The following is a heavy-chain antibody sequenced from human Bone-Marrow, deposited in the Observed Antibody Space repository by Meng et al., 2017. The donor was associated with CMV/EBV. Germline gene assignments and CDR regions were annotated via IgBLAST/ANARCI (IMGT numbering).Heavy chain of an antibody. Sequence: SLKISCAASGFTFSSYAMSWVRQAPGKGLEWVSGISWHSGSIGYADSVKGRFTIYRDNAKNSLYLQMNSLRAEDTALYYCAKDTRDEGYWYFDLWGRGTLVTVSS. V-gene: IGHV3-9*01. J-gene: IGHJ2*01. CDR3: AKDTRDEGYWYFDL. CDR1: GFTFSSYA. CDR2: ISWHSGSI.